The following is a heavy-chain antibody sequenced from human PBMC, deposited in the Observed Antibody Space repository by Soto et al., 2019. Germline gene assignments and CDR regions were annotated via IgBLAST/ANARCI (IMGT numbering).Heavy chain of an antibody. Sequence: SGPTLVNPTETLTLTCTVSGFSLSNVRMGVSWIRQPPGKALEWLAHIFSNDEKSYSTSLKSRLAISQDTSKSQVVLTMTNLDPVDTGTYYCARIGSGYYCYFDYWGQGTLVTVSS. CDR3: ARIGSGYYCYFDY. D-gene: IGHD3-22*01. V-gene: IGHV2-26*01. CDR1: GFSLSNVRMG. J-gene: IGHJ4*02. CDR2: IFSNDEK.